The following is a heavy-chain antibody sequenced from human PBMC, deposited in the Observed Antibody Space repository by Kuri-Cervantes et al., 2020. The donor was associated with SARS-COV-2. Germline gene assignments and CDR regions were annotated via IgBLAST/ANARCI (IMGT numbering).Heavy chain of an antibody. Sequence: SQTLSLTCAFYGESFSGYYWNWIRQSPGKGLEWIGEVNHRGSTNYNPSLKSRVTISVDTSSKQFSLHLSSVTAADTAVYYCAKFGPHIVAVPAPQGPFDDWGQGTLVTVSS. CDR3: AKFGPHIVAVPAPQGPFDD. CDR1: GESFSGYY. V-gene: IGHV4-34*01. D-gene: IGHD2-21*01. CDR2: VNHRGST. J-gene: IGHJ4*02.